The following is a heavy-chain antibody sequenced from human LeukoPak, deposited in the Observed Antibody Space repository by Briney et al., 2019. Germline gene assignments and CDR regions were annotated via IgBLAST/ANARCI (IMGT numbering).Heavy chain of an antibody. V-gene: IGHV6-1*01. CDR3: ARGRRDYYYGMDV. CDR1: GDSVSSNSAA. Sequence: SQTLSLTCAISGDSVSSNSAAWNWIRQSPSRGLEWLGRTYYRSKWNNECAVSVKSRITINSDTSKNQFSLQVNSVTPEDMAVYYCARGRRDYYYGMDVWGQGTTVTVSS. J-gene: IGHJ6*02. CDR2: TYYRSKWNN.